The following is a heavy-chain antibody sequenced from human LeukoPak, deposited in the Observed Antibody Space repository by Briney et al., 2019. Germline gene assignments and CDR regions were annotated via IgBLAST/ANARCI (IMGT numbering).Heavy chain of an antibody. V-gene: IGHV3-21*01. CDR3: ARDFEREWFRELPKLNWFDP. J-gene: IGHJ5*02. D-gene: IGHD3-10*01. CDR2: ISSSSSYI. CDR1: GFTFSSYS. Sequence: PGGSLRLSCAASGFTFSSYSMNWVRQAPGKGLEWVSSISSSSSYIYYADSVKGRFTISRDNAKNSLYLQMNSLRAEDSAVYYCARDFEREWFRELPKLNWFDPWGQGTLVTVSS.